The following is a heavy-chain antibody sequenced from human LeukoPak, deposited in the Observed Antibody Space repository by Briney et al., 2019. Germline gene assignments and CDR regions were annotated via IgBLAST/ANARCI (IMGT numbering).Heavy chain of an antibody. CDR3: ATTRCYYYDSSGPEAFDL. CDR1: GYTFTGYS. CDR2: INPNSGGT. Sequence: ASVKVSCKASGYTFTGYSIHWVRQAPGQGLEWMGWINPNSGGTNYAQNFQGSITMTRDTSISTAYMELSRLRSDDTAVYYCATTRCYYYDSSGPEAFDLWGQGTMVTVSS. V-gene: IGHV1-2*02. J-gene: IGHJ3*01. D-gene: IGHD3-22*01.